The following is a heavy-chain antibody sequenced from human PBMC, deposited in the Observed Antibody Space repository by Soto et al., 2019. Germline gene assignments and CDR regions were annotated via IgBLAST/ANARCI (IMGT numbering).Heavy chain of an antibody. J-gene: IGHJ4*02. CDR1: GYTFTNYA. Sequence: GASVKVSCKASGYTFTNYAMHWVRQAPGQRLEWMGWINGGNGNTKYSQKFQGRVTITRDTSASTAYMELSRLRSDDTAVYYCARSQQLSSFDYWGQGTLVTVSS. D-gene: IGHD6-13*01. CDR2: INGGNGNT. CDR3: ARSQQLSSFDY. V-gene: IGHV1-3*01.